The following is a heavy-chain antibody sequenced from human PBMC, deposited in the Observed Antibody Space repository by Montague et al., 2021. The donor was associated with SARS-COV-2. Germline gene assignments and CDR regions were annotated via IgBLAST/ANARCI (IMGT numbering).Heavy chain of an antibody. CDR3: ARSVGASSSSWPLPPHFDH. Sequence: CAISGDSVSSNSAAWNWIRQSPSRGLEWLGRTYYRSKWYNDYALSVKSRITINPDTSKNQFSLQLNSVTPEDTAVYYCARSVGASSSSWPLPPHFDHWGQGTLVTVSS. CDR1: GDSVSSNSAA. CDR2: TYYRSKWYN. V-gene: IGHV6-1*01. J-gene: IGHJ4*02. D-gene: IGHD6-13*01.